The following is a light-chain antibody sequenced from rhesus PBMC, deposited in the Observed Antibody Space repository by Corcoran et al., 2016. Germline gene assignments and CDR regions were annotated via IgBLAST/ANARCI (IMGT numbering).Light chain of an antibody. CDR1: QGIRSW. V-gene: IGKV1-22*01. CDR2: KAS. Sequence: DIQMTQSPSSLSASVGDKVTITCRASQGIRSWLAWYQQKQGKAPKLLIYKASSLQSGVPSRFSVSGAWTDFTLTISSLQPEDFATYYCLQYSSSPFTFGPGTKLDIK. CDR3: LQYSSSPFT. J-gene: IGKJ3*01.